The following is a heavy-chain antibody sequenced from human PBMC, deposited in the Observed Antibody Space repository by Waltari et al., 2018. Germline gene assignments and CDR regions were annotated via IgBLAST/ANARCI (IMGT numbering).Heavy chain of an antibody. CDR2: INHSGST. D-gene: IGHD3-22*01. CDR3: ARGLDRKISGDSSGSLGY. J-gene: IGHJ4*02. CDR1: GGSFSGYY. Sequence: QVQLQQWGAGLLKPSETLSLTCAVYGGSFSGYYWSWIRQPPGTGLEWIGAINHSGSTNYNPSLKSRVTRSVDTSKNQFSLKLSSVTAADTAVYYCARGLDRKISGDSSGSLGYWGQGTLVTVSS. V-gene: IGHV4-34*01.